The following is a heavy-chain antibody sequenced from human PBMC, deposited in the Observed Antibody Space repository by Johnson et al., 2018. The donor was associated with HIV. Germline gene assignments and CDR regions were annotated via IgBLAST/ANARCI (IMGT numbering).Heavy chain of an antibody. Sequence: VQPVESGGGLVQPGGSLRLSCAASGFTFSTYDMHWVRQATGNGLEWVSSIATAGDTYHPESVKGRFTDSRDNAKNSLYLQLNSLRAGDTAVYYCAREGDPPKLAFDIWGQGTMVTVSS. J-gene: IGHJ3*02. CDR2: IATAGDT. D-gene: IGHD3-16*01. CDR3: AREGDPPKLAFDI. V-gene: IGHV3-13*01. CDR1: GFTFSTYD.